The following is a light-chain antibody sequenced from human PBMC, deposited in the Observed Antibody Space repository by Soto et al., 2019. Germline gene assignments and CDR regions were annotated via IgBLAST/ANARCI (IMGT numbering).Light chain of an antibody. CDR2: DAS. Sequence: EIVMTQSPATLSVSPGERATLSSRASQSVSSNLAWYQQKPGQAPRLLIYDASNRATGIPARFSGSGSGTDFTLTISSLEPEDFAVYYCQQRSNWPTFGQGTRLEIK. J-gene: IGKJ5*01. CDR1: QSVSSN. V-gene: IGKV3-11*01. CDR3: QQRSNWPT.